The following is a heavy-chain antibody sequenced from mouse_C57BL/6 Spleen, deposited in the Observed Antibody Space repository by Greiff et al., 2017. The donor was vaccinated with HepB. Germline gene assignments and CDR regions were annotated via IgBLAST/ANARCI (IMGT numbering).Heavy chain of an antibody. CDR3: ARWHYGSSYGYFDV. Sequence: QVQLQQPGAELVKPGASVKMSCKASGYTFTSYWITWVKQRPGQGLEWIGDIYPGSGSTNYNEKFKSKATLTVDTSSSTAYMQLSSLTSEDSAVYYCARWHYGSSYGYFDVWGTGTTVTVSS. D-gene: IGHD1-1*01. CDR2: IYPGSGST. V-gene: IGHV1-55*01. J-gene: IGHJ1*03. CDR1: GYTFTSYW.